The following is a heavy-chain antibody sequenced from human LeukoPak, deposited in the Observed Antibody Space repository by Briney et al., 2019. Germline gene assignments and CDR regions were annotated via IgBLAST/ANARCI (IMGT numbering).Heavy chain of an antibody. CDR1: GFTFSSYS. V-gene: IGHV3-21*01. Sequence: GGSLRLSCAASGFTFSSYSMNWVRQAPGKGLEWVSSISSSSSYIYYADSVKGRFTISRDDAKNSLYLQMNSLRAEDTAVYYCARDETIFGVVNRYYFDYWGQGTLVTASS. J-gene: IGHJ4*02. CDR3: ARDETIFGVVNRYYFDY. CDR2: ISSSSSYI. D-gene: IGHD3-3*01.